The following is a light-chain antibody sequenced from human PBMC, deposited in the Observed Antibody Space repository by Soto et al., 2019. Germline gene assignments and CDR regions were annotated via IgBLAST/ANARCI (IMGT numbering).Light chain of an antibody. CDR2: KAS. CDR3: QHYNSYPEA. CDR1: QTISSW. Sequence: IQMTQSPSTLSGSVGDRVTITCRASQTISSWLAWYQQKPGKAPKLLIYKASTLKSGVPSRFSGSGSGTEFTLTISSLQPDYFATYYCQHYNSYPEAFXQGPKVHI. V-gene: IGKV1-5*03. J-gene: IGKJ1*01.